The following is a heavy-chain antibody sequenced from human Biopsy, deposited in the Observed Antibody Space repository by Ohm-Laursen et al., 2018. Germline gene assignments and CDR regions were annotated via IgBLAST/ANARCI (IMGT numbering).Heavy chain of an antibody. J-gene: IGHJ5*02. V-gene: IGHV1-2*02. CDR2: INAKTGDT. Sequence: ASVKVSCKASGYTFTGYHVHWVRQAPGQGLEWMGWINAKTGDTKYAQKFQGRVTMTRDTSISTAYVDLSSLRSDDTAVYYCTRGGYYYDSLAYYYWFDPWGQGTLVTVSS. CDR1: GYTFTGYH. D-gene: IGHD3-22*01. CDR3: TRGGYYYDSLAYYYWFDP.